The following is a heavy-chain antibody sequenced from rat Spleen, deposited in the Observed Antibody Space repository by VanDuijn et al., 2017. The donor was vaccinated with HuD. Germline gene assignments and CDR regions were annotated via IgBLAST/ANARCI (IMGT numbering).Heavy chain of an antibody. Sequence: EVQLVESDGGLVQPGRSLKLSCAASGFTFSDYYMAWVRQAATKGLEGVATLSSEGGRNFYRDSVKGRFTISSDNAKTTLYLQMDSLRSDDTATYYCTRDADDSSLFDYWGQGLMVTVSS. CDR2: LSSEGGRN. CDR1: GFTFSDYY. D-gene: IGHD1-12*02. CDR3: TRDADDSSLFDY. J-gene: IGHJ2*01. V-gene: IGHV5-20*01.